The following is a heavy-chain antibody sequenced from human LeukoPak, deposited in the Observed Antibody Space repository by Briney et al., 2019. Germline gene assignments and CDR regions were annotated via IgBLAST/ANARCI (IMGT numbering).Heavy chain of an antibody. J-gene: IGHJ4*02. CDR1: GFTVSSNY. V-gene: IGHV3-23*01. CDR2: ISGGGGST. D-gene: IGHD5-18*01. Sequence: GGSLRLSCAASGFTVSSNYMSWVRQPPGKGLEWVSAISGGGGSTYYADSVKGRFTISRDNSKNTLYLQMNSLRAEDTAVYYCARDRTADTAMASWGQGTLVTVSS. CDR3: ARDRTADTAMAS.